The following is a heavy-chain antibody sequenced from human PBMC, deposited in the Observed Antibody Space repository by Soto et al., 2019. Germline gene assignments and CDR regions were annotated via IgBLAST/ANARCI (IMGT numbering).Heavy chain of an antibody. V-gene: IGHV3-23*01. CDR1: GFTFSSYA. CDR2: ISGSGGST. J-gene: IGHJ6*02. D-gene: IGHD2-8*01. CDR3: AKDWGYCTNGVCYTAMDV. Sequence: GGSLRLSCATSGFTFSSYAMSWVRQAPGKGLEWVSAISGSGGSTYYADSVKGRFTISRDNSKNTLYLQMNSLRAEDTAVYYCAKDWGYCTNGVCYTAMDVWGQGTTVTVSS.